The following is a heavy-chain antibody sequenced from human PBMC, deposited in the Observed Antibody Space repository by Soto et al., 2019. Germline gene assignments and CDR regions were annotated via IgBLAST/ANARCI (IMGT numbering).Heavy chain of an antibody. CDR3: ARDFATHCSGSTCYPYAY. Sequence: LRLSCAASGFTFNTFWMSWVRQSPGKGLEWVANIKHDGSETYYVDSVKGRFTISRDNAKNSLFLQMNTLRTEDTAVYYCARDFATHCSGSTCYPYAYWGQGALVTVSS. D-gene: IGHD2-15*01. V-gene: IGHV3-7*03. CDR2: IKHDGSET. CDR1: GFTFNTFW. J-gene: IGHJ4*02.